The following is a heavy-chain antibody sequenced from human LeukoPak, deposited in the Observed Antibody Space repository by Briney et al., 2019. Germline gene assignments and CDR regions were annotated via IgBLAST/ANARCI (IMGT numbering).Heavy chain of an antibody. J-gene: IGHJ6*02. CDR2: ISGSGGST. CDR3: AKGPGFDLYYYYGMDV. V-gene: IGHV3-23*01. Sequence: GGSLRLSCAASGFTFSSYAMSWVRQAPGKGLEWVSVISGSGGSTYCADSVKGRFTISRDNSKNTLYLQMNSLRAEDTAVYYCAKGPGFDLYYYYGMDVWGQGTTVTVSS. D-gene: IGHD3-9*01. CDR1: GFTFSSYA.